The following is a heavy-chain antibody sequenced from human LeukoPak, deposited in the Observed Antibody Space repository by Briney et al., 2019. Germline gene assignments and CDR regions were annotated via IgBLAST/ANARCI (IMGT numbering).Heavy chain of an antibody. V-gene: IGHV3-23*01. Sequence: GGSLRLSCAASGFTFSDYSMNWVRQAPGKGLEWVSAISGSGGSTYYADSVKGRFTISRDNSKNTLYLQMNSLRAEDTAVYYCAKDLDYGDYIDYWGQGTLVTVSS. CDR2: ISGSGGST. D-gene: IGHD4-17*01. CDR1: GFTFSDYS. CDR3: AKDLDYGDYIDY. J-gene: IGHJ4*02.